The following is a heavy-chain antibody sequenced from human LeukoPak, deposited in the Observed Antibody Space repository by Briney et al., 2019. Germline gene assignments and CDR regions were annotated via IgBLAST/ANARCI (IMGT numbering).Heavy chain of an antibody. V-gene: IGHV3-53*01. CDR1: GFTVSSNY. CDR2: IYSGGST. D-gene: IGHD2-15*01. Sequence: GSLRLSCAASGFTVSSNYMSWVRQAPGKGLEWVSVIYSGGSTYYADSVKGRFTISRDNSKNTLYLQMNSLRAEDTAVYYCARGSCSGGSCYHPAFDIWGQGTMVTVSS. CDR3: ARGSCSGGSCYHPAFDI. J-gene: IGHJ3*02.